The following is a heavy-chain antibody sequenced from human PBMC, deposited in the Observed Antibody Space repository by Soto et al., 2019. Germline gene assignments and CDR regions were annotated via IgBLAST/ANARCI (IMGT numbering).Heavy chain of an antibody. Sequence: QVQLVESGGGVVQPGRSLRLSCAASGFTFSSYGMHWVHQAPGKGLEWVAVISYDGSNKYYADSVKGRFTISRDNSKNTLYLQMNSLRAEDTAVYYCAKDRVVVAALYYYYYMDVWGKGTTVTVSS. CDR1: GFTFSSYG. V-gene: IGHV3-30*18. CDR3: AKDRVVVAALYYYYYMDV. CDR2: ISYDGSNK. D-gene: IGHD2-15*01. J-gene: IGHJ6*03.